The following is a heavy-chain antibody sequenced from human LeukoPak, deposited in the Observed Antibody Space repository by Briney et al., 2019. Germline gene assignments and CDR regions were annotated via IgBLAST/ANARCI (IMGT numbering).Heavy chain of an antibody. D-gene: IGHD4-23*01. J-gene: IGHJ4*02. CDR1: GFTFSSYS. V-gene: IGHV3-21*01. Sequence: GGSLRLSCAASGFTFSSYSMNWVRQAPGKGLEWVSFITSSSYIYYADSVKGRFTISRDNANNSLYLQMNSLRAEDTALYYCARDQGTVVTRADYWGQGTLVTVSS. CDR3: ARDQGTVVTRADY. CDR2: ITSSSYI.